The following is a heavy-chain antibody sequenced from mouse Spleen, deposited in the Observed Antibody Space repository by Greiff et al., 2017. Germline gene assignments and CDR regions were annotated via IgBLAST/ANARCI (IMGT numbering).Heavy chain of an antibody. CDR3: ARGYGLYAMDY. Sequence: DVKLVESGGGLVQPGGSLSLSCAASGFTFTDYYMSWVRQPPGKALEWLGFIRNKANGYTTEYSASVKGRFTISRDNSQSILYLQMNALRAEDSATYYCARGYGLYAMDYWGQGTSVTVSS. J-gene: IGHJ4*01. V-gene: IGHV7-3*01. CDR1: GFTFTDYY. D-gene: IGHD2-14*01. CDR2: IRNKANGYTT.